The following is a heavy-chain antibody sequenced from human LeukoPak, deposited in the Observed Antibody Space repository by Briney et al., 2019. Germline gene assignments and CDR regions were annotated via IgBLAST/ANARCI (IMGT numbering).Heavy chain of an antibody. CDR3: ARGYGSGAGYFDY. CDR2: ISGDGST. D-gene: IGHD3-10*01. V-gene: IGHV3-53*01. Sequence: GGSLRLSCAASGFTFSSYSMNWVRQAPGKGLEWVSVISGDGSTYYYTDSVKGRFTISRDNSKNTLFLQMNSLRAEDTAVYYCARGYGSGAGYFDYWGQGTLVTVSS. CDR1: GFTFSSYS. J-gene: IGHJ4*02.